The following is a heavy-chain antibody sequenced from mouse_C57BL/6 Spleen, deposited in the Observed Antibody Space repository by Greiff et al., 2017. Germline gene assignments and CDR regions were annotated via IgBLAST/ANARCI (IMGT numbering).Heavy chain of an antibody. D-gene: IGHD1-1*01. CDR1: GFSLTSYG. CDR2: IWSGGST. J-gene: IGHJ4*01. CDR3: ARNDGSSSTSDAMDY. V-gene: IGHV2-2*01. Sequence: VQLQQSGPGLVQPSQSLSITSTVSGFSLTSYGVHWVRQSPGKGLEWLGVIWSGGSTDYNAAFISRLSISKDNSKGQVFFKMNSLQADDTAIYYCARNDGSSSTSDAMDYWGQGTSVTVSS.